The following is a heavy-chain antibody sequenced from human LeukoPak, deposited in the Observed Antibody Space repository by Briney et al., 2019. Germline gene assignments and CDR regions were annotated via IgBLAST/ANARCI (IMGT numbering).Heavy chain of an antibody. Sequence: GGSLRLSCAASGLTFSTYSMNWVRQAPGKGLEWFSSISSSSIYIYYADSVKGRFTISRDNAKNSLYLQMNSLRAEDTAVYYCARSELGYNYHYMDVWGKGTTVTISS. V-gene: IGHV3-21*01. CDR2: ISSSSIYI. CDR1: GLTFSTYS. J-gene: IGHJ6*03. D-gene: IGHD3-10*01. CDR3: ARSELGYNYHYMDV.